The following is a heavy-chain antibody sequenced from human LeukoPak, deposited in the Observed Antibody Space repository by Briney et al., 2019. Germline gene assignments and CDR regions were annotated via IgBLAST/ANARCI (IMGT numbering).Heavy chain of an antibody. Sequence: PGGSLRLSCAASGFTFSSYAMSWVRQAQGKGLDWFSAISASGGSTYHADSVKGRFTISRDNAKNSLYLQMNSLRAEDTAVYYCARETGYSSSWYGYYYYYMDVWGKGTTVTVSS. J-gene: IGHJ6*03. CDR3: ARETGYSSSWYGYYYYYMDV. CDR1: GFTFSSYA. V-gene: IGHV3-23*01. D-gene: IGHD6-13*01. CDR2: ISASGGST.